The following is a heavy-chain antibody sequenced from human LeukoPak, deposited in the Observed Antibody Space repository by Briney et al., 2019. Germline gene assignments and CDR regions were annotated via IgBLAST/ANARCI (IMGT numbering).Heavy chain of an antibody. CDR2: IYYSGTT. CDR1: GGSISTTSYF. CDR3: ARVYSSTHNWFDT. J-gene: IGHJ5*02. V-gene: IGHV4-39*07. D-gene: IGHD6-19*01. Sequence: SGTLSLTCTVSGGSISTTSYFWAWIRQPPGEGLAWIGSIYYSGTTYFNSSLKSRLTISVEKSKNHFSLKLSSLTVADTALYYCARVYSSTHNWFDTWGQGIQVTVSS.